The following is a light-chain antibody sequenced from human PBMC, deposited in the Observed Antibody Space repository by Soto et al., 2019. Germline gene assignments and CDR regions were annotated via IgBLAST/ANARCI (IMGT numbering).Light chain of an antibody. CDR1: SSDVGSYNL. J-gene: IGLJ1*01. CDR3: CSYAGSSTFLYV. V-gene: IGLV2-23*03. CDR2: EGS. Sequence: QSALTQPASVSGSPEQSITISCTGTSSDVGSYNLVSWYQQHPGKAPKLMIYEGSKRPSGVSNRFSGSKSGNTASLTISGLQAEDEADYYCCSYAGSSTFLYVFGTGTKLTVL.